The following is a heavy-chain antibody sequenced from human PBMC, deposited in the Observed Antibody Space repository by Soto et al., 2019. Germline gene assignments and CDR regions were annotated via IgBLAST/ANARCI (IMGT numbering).Heavy chain of an antibody. CDR3: ARDIYDFTYYYYGMYG. CDR1: GYTFTSYA. D-gene: IGHD3-3*01. V-gene: IGHV1-3*01. J-gene: IGHJ6*02. CDR2: INAGNGNT. Sequence: ASVNVSCKASGYTFTSYAMHWVRQAPGQRLEWMGWINAGNGNTKYSQKFQGRVTITRDTSASTAYMELSSLRSEDTAVYYCARDIYDFTYYYYGMYGWGQGTTVTVSS.